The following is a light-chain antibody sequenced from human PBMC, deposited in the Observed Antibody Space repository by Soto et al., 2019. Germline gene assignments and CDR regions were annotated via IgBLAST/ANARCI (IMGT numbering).Light chain of an antibody. J-gene: IGLJ3*02. CDR1: SSNIGAGFD. CDR3: QSFDTSLSGCV. V-gene: IGLV1-40*01. CDR2: ANR. Sequence: QAVLTQPPSVSGAPGQRVTISCTGSSSNIGAGFDVHWYQQLPGTAPKLVIYANRNRPSGVPDRFSGSKSGASASLAITGLRAEDAADYYCQSFDTSLSGCVFGGGTKVTVL.